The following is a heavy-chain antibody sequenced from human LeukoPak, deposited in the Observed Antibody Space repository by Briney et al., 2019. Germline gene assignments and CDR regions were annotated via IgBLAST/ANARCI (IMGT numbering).Heavy chain of an antibody. D-gene: IGHD3-10*01. CDR2: IYYSGST. CDR3: ARDYSEYGEYFDC. V-gene: IGHV4-39*02. CDR1: GGSISSHYY. J-gene: IGHJ4*02. Sequence: SEPLSLTCTVSGGSISSHYYWIWIRQPPGKGLEWIGSIYYSGSTYYNPSLKCRVTISVETTKNQFSLKLSSLTAAETAVYYCARDYSEYGEYFDCWGQGTLVTVSS.